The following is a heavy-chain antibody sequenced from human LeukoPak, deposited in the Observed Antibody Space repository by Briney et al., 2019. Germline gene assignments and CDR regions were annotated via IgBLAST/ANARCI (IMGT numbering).Heavy chain of an antibody. Sequence: GGSLRLSCAASGFTFDDYAMHWVRQAPGKGLEWVSLISRDGGSTYYADSVKGRFTISRDNSKNSLYLQMNSLRTEDTALYYCAKSQYGDYYYYYGMDVWGQGTTVTVSS. CDR2: ISRDGGST. D-gene: IGHD4-17*01. V-gene: IGHV3-43*02. CDR3: AKSQYGDYYYYYGMDV. CDR1: GFTFDDYA. J-gene: IGHJ6*02.